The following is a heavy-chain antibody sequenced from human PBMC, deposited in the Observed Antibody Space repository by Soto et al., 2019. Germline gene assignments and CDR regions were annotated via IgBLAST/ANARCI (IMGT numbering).Heavy chain of an antibody. V-gene: IGHV3-33*01. CDR2: IWYDGSNK. CDR1: GFTFSNYG. Sequence: QVQLVESGGGVVQPGRSLRLSCAASGFTFSNYGMHWVRLAPGKGLEWVAGIWYDGSNKYYADSVKGRFTISRDNSKNTLYLQMNSLRAEDTAVYYCAREGQTHDAFDLWGQGTMVTVSS. CDR3: AREGQTHDAFDL. J-gene: IGHJ3*01.